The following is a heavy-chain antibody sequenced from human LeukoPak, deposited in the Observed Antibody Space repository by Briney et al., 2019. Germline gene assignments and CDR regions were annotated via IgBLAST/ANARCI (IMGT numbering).Heavy chain of an antibody. CDR3: AKDANPKDGFDP. CDR2: IYFGGTT. V-gene: IGHV4-39*07. D-gene: IGHD5-24*01. CDR1: GGSISTTYY. Sequence: PSETLSLTCTVSGGSISTTYYWGWIRQPPGKGLEWIGSIYFGGTTYYNPSLKSRVTISVDRSKNQFSLKLTSVTAADTAVYYCAKDANPKDGFDPWGQGTLVTVSS. J-gene: IGHJ5*02.